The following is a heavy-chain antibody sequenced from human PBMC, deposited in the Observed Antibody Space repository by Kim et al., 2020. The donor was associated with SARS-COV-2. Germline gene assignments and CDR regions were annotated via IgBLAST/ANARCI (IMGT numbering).Heavy chain of an antibody. V-gene: IGHV1-69*13. CDR1: GGTFSSYA. CDR2: IIPIFGTA. J-gene: IGHJ4*02. D-gene: IGHD3-9*01. CDR3: AREGAGGPILTGFDY. Sequence: SVKVSCKASGGTFSSYAISWVRQAPGQGLEWMGGIIPIFGTANYAQKFQGRVTITADESTSTAYMELSSLRSEDTAVYYCAREGAGGPILTGFDYWGQGTLVTVSS.